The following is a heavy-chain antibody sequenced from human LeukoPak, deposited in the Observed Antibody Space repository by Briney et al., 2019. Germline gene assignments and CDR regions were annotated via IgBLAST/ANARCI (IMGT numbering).Heavy chain of an antibody. J-gene: IGHJ4*02. Sequence: GGSLRLSCAASGFTFSSYFMNWVRQAPGKGLEWVSSISSSSTYIYYADSVKGRFTVSRDNAKNSLYLQMNSLRAEDTAVYYCAKDLHYGSADYWGQGTLVTVSS. D-gene: IGHD3-10*01. V-gene: IGHV3-21*01. CDR1: GFTFSSYF. CDR3: AKDLHYGSADY. CDR2: ISSSSTYI.